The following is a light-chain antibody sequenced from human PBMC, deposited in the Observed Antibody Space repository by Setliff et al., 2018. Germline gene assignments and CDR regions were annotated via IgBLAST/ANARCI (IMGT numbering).Light chain of an antibody. CDR2: DVT. CDR1: SSDIGVYNY. CDR3: SIHRSRGYV. Sequence: QSALAQAASVSGSPGQSITISCTGTSSDIGVYNYVSWYQQHPGKAPKLMIYDVTTRPSGVSNRFSGSKSGNTASLTISGLQAEDEADYYCSIHRSRGYVFGTGTKVPS. J-gene: IGLJ1*01. V-gene: IGLV2-14*03.